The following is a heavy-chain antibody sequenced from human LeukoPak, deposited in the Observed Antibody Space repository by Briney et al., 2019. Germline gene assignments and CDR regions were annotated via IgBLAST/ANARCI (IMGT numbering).Heavy chain of an antibody. J-gene: IGHJ3*02. CDR2: ITHSGNI. V-gene: IGHV4-34*01. CDR1: DGSLSGYF. Sequence: SETLSLTCAVYDGSLSGYFWTWIRQPPGKGLEWMGQITHSGNINYSPSLKSRVSISVDTSKSQFSLKLSSVTAADTAVYYCARIGHLDAFDIWGQGTMVTVSS. CDR3: ARIGHLDAFDI.